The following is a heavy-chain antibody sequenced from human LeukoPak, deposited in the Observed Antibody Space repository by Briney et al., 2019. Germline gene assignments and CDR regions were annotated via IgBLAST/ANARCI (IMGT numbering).Heavy chain of an antibody. J-gene: IGHJ4*02. CDR2: ISGSGGTT. Sequence: PGGSLRLSCAASGLTFSNFGMSWVRQSPGKGLEWVSAISGSGGTTNYADSVRGRVTISRDNSKNTLYLQMSSLTAEDTAVYYCAKCPWTSSSYYSDSWGQGTLVTVSS. CDR1: GLTFSNFG. V-gene: IGHV3-23*01. D-gene: IGHD2-2*01. CDR3: AKCPWTSSSYYSDS.